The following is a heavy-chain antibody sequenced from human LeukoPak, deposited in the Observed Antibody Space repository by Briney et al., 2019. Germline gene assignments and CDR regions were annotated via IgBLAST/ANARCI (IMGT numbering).Heavy chain of an antibody. CDR2: IKEDGSEK. V-gene: IGHV3-7*01. J-gene: IGHJ4*02. CDR1: GFTFSSYW. CDR3: TRMYLYESSGYRPSDY. Sequence: PGGSLRLSCAASGFTFSSYWMHWVRQAPGKGLEWVAKIKEDGSEKKYVDSVKGRFTISRDNAENAVHLEMNSLRAEDMAVYYCTRMYLYESSGYRPSDYWGQGTLVTVSS. D-gene: IGHD3-22*01.